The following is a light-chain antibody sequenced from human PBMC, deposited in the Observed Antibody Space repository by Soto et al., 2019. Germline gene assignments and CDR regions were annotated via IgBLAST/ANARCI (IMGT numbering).Light chain of an antibody. Sequence: QPVLTQPASVSGSPGQSITISCTGTSSDVGGFNYVSWYQQDPGKAPKLMIYEVTNRPSGVSDRFSGSKSGNTASLTISELRADHEADYYCSSYTSSSTVIFGGGTKLTVL. V-gene: IGLV2-14*01. CDR2: EVT. J-gene: IGLJ2*01. CDR1: SSDVGGFNY. CDR3: SSYTSSSTVI.